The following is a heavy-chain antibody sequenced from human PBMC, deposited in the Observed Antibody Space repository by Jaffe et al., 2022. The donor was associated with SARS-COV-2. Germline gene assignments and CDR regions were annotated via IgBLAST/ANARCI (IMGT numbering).Heavy chain of an antibody. CDR2: ITYDGRKT. Sequence: QERLVESGGAVVQPERSLRLSCGASGFTFSSYTMHWVRQAPGGGLEWVAVITYDGRKTYYADSVRGRFTISRDNSRASLYLQMDSLRAEDTAVYYCAREGDYYETSGFFRTPLKDALDVWGQGTVVTVSS. V-gene: IGHV3-30*14. J-gene: IGHJ3*01. D-gene: IGHD3-22*01. CDR1: GFTFSSYT. CDR3: AREGDYYETSGFFRTPLKDALDV.